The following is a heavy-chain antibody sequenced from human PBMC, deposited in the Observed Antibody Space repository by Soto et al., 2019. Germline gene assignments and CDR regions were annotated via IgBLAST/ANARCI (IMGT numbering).Heavy chain of an antibody. CDR1: GGTFSSYA. Sequence: QVQLVQSGAEVKKPGSSVKVSCKASGGTFSSYAISWVRQAPGQGLEWMGGIIPIFGTANYAQKFQGRVTITADESTSTAYMELSSLRSEDTAVYYCAREYSYGLWYYFYGMDVWGQGTTVTVSS. D-gene: IGHD5-18*01. J-gene: IGHJ6*02. CDR3: AREYSYGLWYYFYGMDV. V-gene: IGHV1-69*01. CDR2: IIPIFGTA.